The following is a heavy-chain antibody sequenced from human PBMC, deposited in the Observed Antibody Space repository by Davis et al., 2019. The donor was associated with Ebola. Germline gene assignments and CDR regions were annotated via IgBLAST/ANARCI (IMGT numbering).Heavy chain of an antibody. CDR1: GFTFSSYG. V-gene: IGHV3-30*02. CDR2: IWYDGSNK. D-gene: IGHD6-6*01. J-gene: IGHJ6*02. Sequence: PGGSLRLSCAASGFTFSSYGMHWVRQAPGKGLEWVAVIWYDGSNKYYADSVKGRFTISRDNSKNTLYLQMNSLRAEDTAVYYCAKDRIAARRDYYYGMDVWGQGTTVTVSS. CDR3: AKDRIAARRDYYYGMDV.